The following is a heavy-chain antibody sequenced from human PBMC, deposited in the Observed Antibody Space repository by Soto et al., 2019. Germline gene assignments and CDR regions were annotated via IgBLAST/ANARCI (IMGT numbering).Heavy chain of an antibody. D-gene: IGHD3-22*01. V-gene: IGHV1-46*01. Sequence: SVKVSCKASGYSLTGYYIHWVRQAPGQGLEWMGRINPSDGTSAYTQQFQGRFFMTRDTSTSTVFMELNSLKSQDTALYFCAREGSGSYLVLWGQGTLVTVSS. CDR2: INPSDGTS. CDR1: GYSLTGYY. J-gene: IGHJ4*02. CDR3: AREGSGSYLVL.